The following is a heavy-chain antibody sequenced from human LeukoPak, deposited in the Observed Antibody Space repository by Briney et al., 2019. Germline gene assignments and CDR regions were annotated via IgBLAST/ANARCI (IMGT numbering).Heavy chain of an antibody. CDR1: GYSISSGYY. Sequence: PSETLSLTCAVSGYSISSGYYWGWIRQPPGKGLEWIGSIYHSGSTYYNPSLKSRVTISVDTSKNQFSLKLSSVTAADTAVYYCARGSKRFLKAFDIWGQGTMVTVSS. V-gene: IGHV4-38-2*01. CDR2: IYHSGST. J-gene: IGHJ3*02. D-gene: IGHD1-26*01. CDR3: ARGSKRFLKAFDI.